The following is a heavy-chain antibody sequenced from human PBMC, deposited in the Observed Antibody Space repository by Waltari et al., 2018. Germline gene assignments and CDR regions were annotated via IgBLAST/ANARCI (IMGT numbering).Heavy chain of an antibody. CDR2: IDWDDYN. CDR3: ALSLLTHITIVRGAFDY. CDR1: GFSPSTSGMY. V-gene: IGHV2-70*15. J-gene: IGHJ4*02. Sequence: QVTLRESGPALVTPTQTLTLTCPFPGFSPSTSGMYVSWIRQSTGKDREWLARIDWDDYNYYSTTLKTKLTISKYTSKNQVVLTMTNMDPGDTATYYCALSLLTHITIVRGAFDYWGQGTLVTVSS. D-gene: IGHD3-10*01.